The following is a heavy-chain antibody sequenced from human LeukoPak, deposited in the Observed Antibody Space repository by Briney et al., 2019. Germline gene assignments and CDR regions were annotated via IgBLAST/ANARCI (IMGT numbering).Heavy chain of an antibody. V-gene: IGHV4-38-2*02. CDR2: IYHSGST. Sequence: PSETLSLTCTVSGGSISSGYYWGWIRQPPGKGLEWLGSIYHSGSTYNNPSLKSRVTMSVDTSKNQFSLKLTSVTAADTALYYCARAYSNWFDPWGQGTLVTVSS. CDR3: ARAYSNWFDP. D-gene: IGHD4-11*01. CDR1: GGSISSGYY. J-gene: IGHJ5*02.